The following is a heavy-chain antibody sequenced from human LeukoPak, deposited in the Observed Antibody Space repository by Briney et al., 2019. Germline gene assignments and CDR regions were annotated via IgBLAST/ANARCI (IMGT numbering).Heavy chain of an antibody. CDR2: ISGSNDNT. Sequence: SGGSLRPSCAASGFTFNNYAMSWVRQAPGKGLEWVSTISGSNDNTYYADSVKGRFTISRDNSKNTLYLQMNSLRADDTALYYCANDFDYWGQGTLVTVSS. CDR1: GFTFNNYA. J-gene: IGHJ4*02. CDR3: ANDFDY. V-gene: IGHV3-23*01.